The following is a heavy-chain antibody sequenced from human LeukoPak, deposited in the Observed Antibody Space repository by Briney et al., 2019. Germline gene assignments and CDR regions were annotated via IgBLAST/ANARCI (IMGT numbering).Heavy chain of an antibody. CDR1: GFTFSIYW. CDR3: ARSLQAAPQIAVAGYFDY. D-gene: IGHD6-19*01. J-gene: IGHJ4*02. V-gene: IGHV3-7*01. Sequence: PGGSLRLSCAASGFTFSIYWMRWVRQAPGKGLEWVANIKQDGSEKYYVDSVKGRFTISRDNAKNSLYLQMNSLRAEDTAVYYCARSLQAAPQIAVAGYFDYWGQGTLVTVSS. CDR2: IKQDGSEK.